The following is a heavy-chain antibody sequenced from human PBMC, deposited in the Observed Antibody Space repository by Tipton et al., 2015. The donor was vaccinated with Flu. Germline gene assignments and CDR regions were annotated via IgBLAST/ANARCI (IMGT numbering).Heavy chain of an antibody. J-gene: IGHJ4*02. CDR2: ISAYNGNT. CDR3: ARVRENILLFGESS. D-gene: IGHD3-10*01. V-gene: IGHV1-18*04. CDR1: GYTFTSYG. Sequence: QLVQSGAEVKKPGASLKVSCKASGYTFTSYGISWVRQAPGQGLEWMGWISAYNGNTKYAQKFQGRVTMTTDTSTSTAYMELRSLRSDDTAVYYCARVRENILLFGESSWGQGTLVTVSS.